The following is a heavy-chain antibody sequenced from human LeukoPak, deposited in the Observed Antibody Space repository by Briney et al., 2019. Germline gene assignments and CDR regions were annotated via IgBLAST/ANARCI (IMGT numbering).Heavy chain of an antibody. D-gene: IGHD2-2*01. J-gene: IGHJ4*02. CDR2: IWYDGSKK. CDR3: ARDLCSTTSCLDY. CDR1: GFIFENFG. V-gene: IGHV3-33*01. Sequence: GGSLRLSCAASGFIFENFGMHWVRQAPGKGLERVALIWYDGSKKYYGDSVKGRFTISRDDSEKTLYLQMNSLRAEDTAVYYCARDLCSTTSCLDYWGQGTQVTVSS.